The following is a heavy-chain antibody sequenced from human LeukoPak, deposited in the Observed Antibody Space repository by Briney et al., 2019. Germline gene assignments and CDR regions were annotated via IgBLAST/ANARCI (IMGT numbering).Heavy chain of an antibody. D-gene: IGHD2-8*01. Sequence: WGSLRLSCAASGFTFSRYSMNWVRQAPGKGLEWVSSISSSSSYIYYADSVKGRFTISRDNAKNSLHLQMNSLRAEDTAVYYCAREKGNVIMLYAPTGPYDYWGQGTLVTVSS. V-gene: IGHV3-21*01. J-gene: IGHJ4*02. CDR2: ISSSSSYI. CDR1: GFTFSRYS. CDR3: AREKGNVIMLYAPTGPYDY.